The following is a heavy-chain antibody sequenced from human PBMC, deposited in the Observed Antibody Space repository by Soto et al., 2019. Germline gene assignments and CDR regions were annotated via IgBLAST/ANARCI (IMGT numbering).Heavy chain of an antibody. CDR1: GASIRSTDYY. CDR2: VYYTGST. D-gene: IGHD2-21*02. V-gene: IGHV4-30-4*01. CDR3: VRTAREGAVAPHWFDR. Sequence: SETLSLTCTVSGASIRSTDYYWSWIRQAPGKGLEWIGYVYYTGSTYYNPSLMSRITISVDTSKNQFSLKLTSVTAAETAVYYCVRTAREGAVAPHWFDRWGQGTQVTVSS. J-gene: IGHJ5*02.